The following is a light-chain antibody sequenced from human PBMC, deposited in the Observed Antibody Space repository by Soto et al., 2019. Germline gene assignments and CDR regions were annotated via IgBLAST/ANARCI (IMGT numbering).Light chain of an antibody. CDR1: QSVSSW. CDR3: QQYDSYPWT. V-gene: IGKV1-5*03. J-gene: IGKJ1*01. Sequence: DIQMTQSPSTLSASVGDRVTITCRASQSVSSWLAWYQQKPGKAPKLLIYKASSLESGVPSRFSGSGYGTEFTLTISSLQPDDFATYYCQQYDSYPWTFGQGTKV. CDR2: KAS.